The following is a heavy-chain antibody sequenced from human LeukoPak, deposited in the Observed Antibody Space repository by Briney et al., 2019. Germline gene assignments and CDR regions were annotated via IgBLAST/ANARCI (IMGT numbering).Heavy chain of an antibody. CDR1: GGSISSSSYH. CDR2: IYYSGST. V-gene: IGHV4-39*07. CDR3: SRGYCSGDSCYHSYPWFDY. D-gene: IGHD2-15*01. J-gene: IGHJ4*02. Sequence: PSETLSLTCTVSGGSISSSSYHWGWIRQPPGKGLDWIGSIYYSGSTYYNPSLKSRVTISVDTSKNQFSLKLSSVTAADTAVYYCSRGYCSGDSCYHSYPWFDYWGQGTLVTVSS.